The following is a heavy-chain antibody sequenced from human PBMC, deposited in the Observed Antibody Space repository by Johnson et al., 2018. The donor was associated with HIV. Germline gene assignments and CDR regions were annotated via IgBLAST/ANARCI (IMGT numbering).Heavy chain of an antibody. CDR3: ARGGVLRYFDWLFEDAFDI. D-gene: IGHD3-9*01. Sequence: VQLVESGGGLVQPGGSLRLSCAASGFTFSSYWMSWVRQAPGKWLAWVANIKQDGSEKYYVDSVKGRFTISRDNAKNSLYLQMNSLRAEDTAVYYCARGGVLRYFDWLFEDAFDIWGQGTMVTVSS. CDR2: IKQDGSEK. V-gene: IGHV3-7*01. J-gene: IGHJ3*02. CDR1: GFTFSSYW.